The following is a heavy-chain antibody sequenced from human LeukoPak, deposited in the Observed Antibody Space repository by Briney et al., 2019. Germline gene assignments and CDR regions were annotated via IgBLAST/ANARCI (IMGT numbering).Heavy chain of an antibody. D-gene: IGHD3-9*01. CDR3: ARDGDYDILTGYLNGDAFDI. Sequence: GGSLRLSCAASGFTFSSYSMNWVRQAPGKGLEWVSYISSSSSTIYYADSVKGRFTISRDNAKNSLYLQMNSLRAEDTAVYYCARDGDYDILTGYLNGDAFDIWAQGTMVTVSS. CDR1: GFTFSSYS. V-gene: IGHV3-48*01. J-gene: IGHJ3*02. CDR2: ISSSSSTI.